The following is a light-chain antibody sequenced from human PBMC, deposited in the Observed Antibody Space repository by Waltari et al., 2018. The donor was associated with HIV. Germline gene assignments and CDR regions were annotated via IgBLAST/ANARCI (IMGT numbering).Light chain of an antibody. Sequence: QSALTQPASVSGSPGPSVTISCPGTTMDVGGFDYVCWYQHHPGKAPKLIIYEVTNRPSGVSTRFSGSKSGNTASLTISGLQAEDEADYFCTSYTSSSTLGVFGGGTRLTVL. V-gene: IGLV2-14*01. CDR1: TMDVGGFDY. CDR3: TSYTSSSTLGV. CDR2: EVT. J-gene: IGLJ2*01.